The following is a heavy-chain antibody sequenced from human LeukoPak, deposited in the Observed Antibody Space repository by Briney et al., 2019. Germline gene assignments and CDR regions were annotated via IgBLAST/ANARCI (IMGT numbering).Heavy chain of an antibody. CDR2: ISSSSSYI. Sequence: GGSLRLSCAASGFTVSSNCMSWVRQAPGKGLEWVSSISSSSSYIYYADSVKGRFTISRDNAKNSLYLQMNSLRAEDTAVYYCARSSSSYDWFDPWGQGTLVTVSS. CDR3: ARSSSSYDWFDP. V-gene: IGHV3-21*01. CDR1: GFTVSSNC. J-gene: IGHJ5*02. D-gene: IGHD6-6*01.